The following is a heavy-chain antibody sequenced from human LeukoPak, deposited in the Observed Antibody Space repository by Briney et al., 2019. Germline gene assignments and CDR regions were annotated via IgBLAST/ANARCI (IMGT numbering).Heavy chain of an antibody. J-gene: IGHJ4*02. CDR3: VKNGISFDD. D-gene: IGHD2-21*01. CDR1: GLTFSRYW. Sequence: GGSLRLSCAASGLTFSRYWMSWVRQAPGKGLEWVARIREDGSEKNYLGSVKGRFTISRDNAQNSLDLQMNSLRAEDTAVYYCVKNGISFDDWGQGTLVTVSS. CDR2: IREDGSEK. V-gene: IGHV3-7*05.